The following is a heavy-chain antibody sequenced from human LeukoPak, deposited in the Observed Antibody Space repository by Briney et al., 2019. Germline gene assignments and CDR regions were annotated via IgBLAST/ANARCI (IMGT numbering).Heavy chain of an antibody. CDR3: ARDFSDDAFDI. D-gene: IGHD3-3*01. J-gene: IGHJ3*02. V-gene: IGHV3-21*01. CDR1: GFTFSHYS. Sequence: GGSLRLSCAASGFTFSHYSMNWVRQAPGKGLEWVSSISSSSSYIYYADSVKGRFTISRDNTKKSLYLQMNSLRAEDTAVYHCARDFSDDAFDIWGQGTMVTVSS. CDR2: ISSSSSYI.